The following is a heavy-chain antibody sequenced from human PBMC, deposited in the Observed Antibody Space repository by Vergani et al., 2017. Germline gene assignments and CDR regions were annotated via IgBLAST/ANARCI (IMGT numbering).Heavy chain of an antibody. CDR1: GYTFTSYY. V-gene: IGHV1-69*09. Sequence: QVQLVQSGAEVKKPGASVKVSCKASGYTFTSYYMHWVRQAPGQGLEWMGRIIPILGIANYAQKFQGRVTITADKSTSTAYMELSSLRSEDTAVYYCASSPYAFDIWGQGTMVTVSS. J-gene: IGHJ3*02. CDR3: ASSPYAFDI. CDR2: IIPILGIA.